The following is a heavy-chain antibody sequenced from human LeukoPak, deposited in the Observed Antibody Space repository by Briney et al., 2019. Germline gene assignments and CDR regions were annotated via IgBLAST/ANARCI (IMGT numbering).Heavy chain of an antibody. Sequence: SETLSLTCTVSGGSITSSSDYWGWIRQPPGKGLEWIGSIYYSGSTYYNPSLKSRVTISVDRSKNQFSLKLSSVTAADTAVYYCARSSIAVAGRFDYWGQGTLVTVSS. D-gene: IGHD6-19*01. CDR2: IYYSGST. V-gene: IGHV4-39*07. CDR3: ARSSIAVAGRFDY. J-gene: IGHJ4*02. CDR1: GGSITSSSDY.